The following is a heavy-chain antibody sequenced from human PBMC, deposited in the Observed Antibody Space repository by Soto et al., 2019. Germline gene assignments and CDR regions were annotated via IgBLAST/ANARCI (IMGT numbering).Heavy chain of an antibody. Sequence: QVQLVQSGAEVKKPGSSVKVSCKASGGTFSSYAISWVRQAPGQGLEWMGGIIPIFGTANYAQKFQGRVTITADKSTSTAYMELRSLRSEDTAVYYCASEGDYGGNPIEDYWGQGTLVTVSS. D-gene: IGHD4-17*01. CDR2: IIPIFGTA. J-gene: IGHJ4*02. CDR1: GGTFSSYA. V-gene: IGHV1-69*06. CDR3: ASEGDYGGNPIEDY.